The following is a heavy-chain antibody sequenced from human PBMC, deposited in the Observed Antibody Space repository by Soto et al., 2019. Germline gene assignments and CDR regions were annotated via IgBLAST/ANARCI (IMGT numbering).Heavy chain of an antibody. CDR1: GFTFSSYG. V-gene: IGHV3-30*18. J-gene: IGHJ6*02. D-gene: IGHD3-16*02. CDR2: ISYDGSNK. Sequence: QVQLVESGGGVVQPGRSLRLSCAASGFTFSSYGMHWVRQAPGKGLEWVAVISYDGSNKYYADSVKGRFTISRDNSKNTLYLKMNSLRAEDTAVYYCAKDPTAYDYVWGSYRRNYYYYYGMDVWGQGTTVTVSS. CDR3: AKDPTAYDYVWGSYRRNYYYYYGMDV.